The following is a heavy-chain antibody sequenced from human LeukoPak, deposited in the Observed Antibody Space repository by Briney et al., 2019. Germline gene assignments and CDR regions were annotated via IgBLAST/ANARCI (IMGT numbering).Heavy chain of an antibody. CDR2: IKQDGSEK. CDR3: ARGRSSGWEPDAFDI. Sequence: GGSLRLSCAASGFTFSSYWMSWVRQAPGKGLEWVANIKQDGSEKYYVDSVKGRFTISRDNAKNSLYLQMNSLRAEDTAVYYCARGRSSGWEPDAFDIWGQGTMVTVSS. V-gene: IGHV3-7*01. D-gene: IGHD6-19*01. J-gene: IGHJ3*02. CDR1: GFTFSSYW.